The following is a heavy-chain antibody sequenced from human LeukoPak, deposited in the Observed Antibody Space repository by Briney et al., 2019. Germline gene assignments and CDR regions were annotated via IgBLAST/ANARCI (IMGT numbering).Heavy chain of an antibody. V-gene: IGHV1-69*13. CDR2: IIPIFGTA. CDR1: GGTFSSYA. J-gene: IGHJ6*03. CDR3: ASQPGVVVPAAIRGYYYYMDV. D-gene: IGHD2-2*02. Sequence: ASVKVSCRASGGTFSSYAISWVRQAPGQGLEWMGGIIPIFGTANYAQKFQGRVTITADESTSTAYMELSSLRSEDTAVYYCASQPGVVVPAAIRGYYYYMDVWGKGTTVTVSS.